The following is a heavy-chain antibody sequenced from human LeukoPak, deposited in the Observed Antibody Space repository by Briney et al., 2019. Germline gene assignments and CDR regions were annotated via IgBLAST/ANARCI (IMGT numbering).Heavy chain of an antibody. CDR3: ARGLGPPPDY. CDR2: IIPMSETP. J-gene: IGHJ4*02. D-gene: IGHD7-27*01. V-gene: IGHV1-69*05. Sequence: ASVKVSCKASGGTFSINAITWVRQAPGQGLEWMGGIIPMSETPKYTQKFQGRVTMTRNTSISTAYMELSSLRSEDTAVYYCARGLGPPPDYWGQGTLVTVSS. CDR1: GGTFSINA.